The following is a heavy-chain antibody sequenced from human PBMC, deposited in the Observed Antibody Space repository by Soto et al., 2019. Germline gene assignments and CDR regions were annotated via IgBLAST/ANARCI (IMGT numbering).Heavy chain of an antibody. Sequence: SGPTLVNPTQTLTLTCTFSGFSLSTRGEGVGWIRQPPGKALEWLALIYCDDHKRYSPSLKSRLTVTKDTSKNQVVLTMTNMDPVDTGTYYCAHRGGAHEPFDYWGQGTVVTVS. CDR2: IYCDDHK. D-gene: IGHD3-16*01. J-gene: IGHJ4*02. CDR1: GFSLSTRGEG. CDR3: AHRGGAHEPFDY. V-gene: IGHV2-5*02.